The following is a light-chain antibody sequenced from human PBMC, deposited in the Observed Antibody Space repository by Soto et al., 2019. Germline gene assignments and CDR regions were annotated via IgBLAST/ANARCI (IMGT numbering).Light chain of an antibody. V-gene: IGKV3-20*01. CDR2: SVS. J-gene: IGKJ1*01. CDR3: QHYGTSLWT. Sequence: EIVLTQSPGILSLSPGERDTLSCRASQSVSGHLAWYQQKPGQAPRLLIYSVSSRATGIPDRFSGSGSWTDFTLNITRLEHGDFAVYYCQHYGTSLWTFGQGTKVDIK. CDR1: QSVSGH.